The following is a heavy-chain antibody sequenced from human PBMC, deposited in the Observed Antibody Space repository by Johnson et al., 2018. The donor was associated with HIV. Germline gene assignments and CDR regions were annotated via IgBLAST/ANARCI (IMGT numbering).Heavy chain of an antibody. J-gene: IGHJ3*02. D-gene: IGHD4-17*01. CDR3: ARGEDGVDAFDI. Sequence: VQLVESGGGLVQPGGSLRLSCAASGFTFSSYAMRWVRQAPGKGLEWVSGISNSGSSTYYADSVKGRFTIFRDNSKNTLYLQMNSLRAEDTAVYYCARGEDGVDAFDIWGQGTMVTVSS. CDR2: ISNSGSST. V-gene: IGHV3-23*04. CDR1: GFTFSSYA.